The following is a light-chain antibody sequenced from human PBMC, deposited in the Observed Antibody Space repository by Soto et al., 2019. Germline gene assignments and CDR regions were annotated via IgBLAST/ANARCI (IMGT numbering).Light chain of an antibody. J-gene: IGKJ2*01. Sequence: EIVLTQSPGTLSLSPGERATLSCMASQSGSSSTYFAWYQQKPGQAPRLLIYGAPRRATGIPDRFSGSGSGTDFTLTISRLEPEDFAVYYCHQYGSSSSYTFGQGTKLEIK. CDR2: GAP. V-gene: IGKV3-20*01. CDR1: QSGSSSTY. CDR3: HQYGSSSSYT.